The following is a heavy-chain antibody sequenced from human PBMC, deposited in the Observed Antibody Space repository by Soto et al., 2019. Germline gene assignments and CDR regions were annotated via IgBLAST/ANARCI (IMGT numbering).Heavy chain of an antibody. CDR3: AREGYSSGLFDRMDV. V-gene: IGHV6-1*01. CDR1: GDSVSSNSAA. J-gene: IGHJ6*02. D-gene: IGHD6-19*01. CDR2: TYYRAKWNK. Sequence: SQTLSLTCAISGDSVSSNSAAWNWIRQSPSRGLEGLGRTYYRAKWNKDYAVSVKSRITIYPDTSKNQFSLHMKSVTPEDTAVYYCAREGYSSGLFDRMDVWGQATTVTVSS.